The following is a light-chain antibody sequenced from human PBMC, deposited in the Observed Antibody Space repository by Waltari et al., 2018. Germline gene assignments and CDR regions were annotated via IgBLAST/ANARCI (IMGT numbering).Light chain of an antibody. J-gene: IGLJ2*01. V-gene: IGLV3-21*04. CDR3: QVWDSSSDHAV. CDR2: YDS. Sequence: SYVLTQPPSVSVAPGKTARITCGGNNIGSKSVHWYQQKPGQAPVLVIYYDSDRPSGSPERFSGSNSGNTATLTISRVEAGDEADYYCQVWDSSSDHAVFGGGTKLTVL. CDR1: NIGSKS.